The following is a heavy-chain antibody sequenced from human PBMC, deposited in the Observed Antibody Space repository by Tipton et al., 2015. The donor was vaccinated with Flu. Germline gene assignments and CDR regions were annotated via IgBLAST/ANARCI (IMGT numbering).Heavy chain of an antibody. J-gene: IGHJ3*02. CDR2: IYYTGST. D-gene: IGHD2-15*01. Sequence: TLSLTCTVSGGSISSSYWSWIRQPPGKGLEWIGYIYYTGSTNYSPSLRSRVTISQDTSKNQFSLKLSSVTAADTAVYYCARGGYCSGRFCYEHAFDIWGQGTMVTVS. V-gene: IGHV4-59*08. CDR3: ARGGYCSGRFCYEHAFDI. CDR1: GGSISSSY.